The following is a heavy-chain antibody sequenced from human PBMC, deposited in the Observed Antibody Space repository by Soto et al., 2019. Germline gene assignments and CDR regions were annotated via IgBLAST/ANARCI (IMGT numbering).Heavy chain of an antibody. CDR1: GFTFSSYA. D-gene: IGHD5-12*01. Sequence: QVQLVESGGGVVQPGRSLRLSCAASGFTFSSYAMHWVRQAPGKGLEWVAVISYDGSNKYYADSVKGRFTISRDNSKNTLYLQMNSLRAEDTAVYYCATLKGLVWGQGTLVTVSS. J-gene: IGHJ4*02. CDR2: ISYDGSNK. V-gene: IGHV3-30*04. CDR3: ATLKGLV.